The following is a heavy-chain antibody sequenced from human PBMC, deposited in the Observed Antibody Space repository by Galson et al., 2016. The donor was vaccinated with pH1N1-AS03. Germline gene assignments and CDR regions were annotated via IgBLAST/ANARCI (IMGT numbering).Heavy chain of an antibody. Sequence: PVKVSCKASEYIFTGFYVHWVRQAPGQGLEWMGWINTDSGVTNYAPKFEAWVTMTRDTSVSTAYMELYGLKSDDTAVYYCAKDPRGPCTSATCATSYSFGMDVWGQGTTVIVSS. V-gene: IGHV1-2*04. D-gene: IGHD2-2*01. J-gene: IGHJ6*02. CDR2: INTDSGVT. CDR1: EYIFTGFY. CDR3: AKDPRGPCTSATCATSYSFGMDV.